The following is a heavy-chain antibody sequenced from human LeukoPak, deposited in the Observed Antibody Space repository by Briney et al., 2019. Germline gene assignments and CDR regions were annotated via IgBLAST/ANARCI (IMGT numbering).Heavy chain of an antibody. Sequence: SETLSLTCTVSGASISTYYWSWIRQPPGKGLEWIGYIYYSGSTNNNPSLKSRVTISVDTSKNQFSLKLSSVTAAVTAVYYCVKGRDGYDSWGRGTLVTVSS. CDR3: VKGRDGYDS. CDR2: IYYSGST. V-gene: IGHV4-59*01. D-gene: IGHD5-24*01. CDR1: GASISTYY. J-gene: IGHJ4*02.